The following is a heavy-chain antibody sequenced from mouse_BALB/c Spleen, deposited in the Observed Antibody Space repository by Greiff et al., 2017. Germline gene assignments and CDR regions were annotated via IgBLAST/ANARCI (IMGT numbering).Heavy chain of an antibody. CDR1: GFSLTGYG. J-gene: IGHJ4*01. D-gene: IGHD2-4*01. CDR2: IWGDGST. CDR3: ARDLYYDYLYAMDY. V-gene: IGHV2-6-7*01. Sequence: VQRVESGPGLVAPSQSLSITCTVSGFSLTGYGVNWVRQPPGKGLEWLGMIWGDGSTDYNSALKSRLSISKDNSKSQVFLKMNSLQTDDTARYYCARDLYYDYLYAMDYWGQGTSVTVSS.